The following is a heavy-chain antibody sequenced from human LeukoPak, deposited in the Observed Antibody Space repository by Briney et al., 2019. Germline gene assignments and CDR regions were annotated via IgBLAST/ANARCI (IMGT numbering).Heavy chain of an antibody. D-gene: IGHD5-24*01. CDR2: IYHSGST. V-gene: IGHV4-38-2*02. CDR1: GYSISSGYY. CDR3: ARFSEGMATPVY. Sequence: SETLSLTCTVPGYSISSGYYWGWIRQPPGKGLEWIGSIYHSGSTYYNPSLKSRATISVDTSKNQFSLKLSSVTAADTAVYYCARFSEGMATPVYWGQGTLVTVSS. J-gene: IGHJ4*02.